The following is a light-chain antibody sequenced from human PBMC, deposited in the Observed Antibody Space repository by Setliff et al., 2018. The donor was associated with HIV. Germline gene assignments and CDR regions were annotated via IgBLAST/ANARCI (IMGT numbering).Light chain of an antibody. CDR1: RSNIGAGFD. CDR2: GDN. V-gene: IGLV1-40*01. CDR3: QSYDSSLRGYV. J-gene: IGLJ1*01. Sequence: QSALAQPPSVSGAPGQRVTISCTGSRSNIGAGFDVHWFQRLPGTAPKVVIYGDNYRPSGVPDRISGSKSGTSASLAITGLQAEDEADYYCQSYDSSLRGYVFGTGTKATVL.